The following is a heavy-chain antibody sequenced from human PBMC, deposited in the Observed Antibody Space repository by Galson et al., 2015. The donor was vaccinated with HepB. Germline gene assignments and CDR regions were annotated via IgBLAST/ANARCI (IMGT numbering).Heavy chain of an antibody. CDR1: GGSFSGYY. CDR2: INHSGST. D-gene: IGHD3-22*01. CDR3: ARGICVLFSYYDSSGYYYP. V-gene: IGHV4-34*01. J-gene: IGHJ5*02. Sequence: LSLTCAVYGGSFSGYYWSWIRQPPGKGLGWIGEINHSGSTNYNPSLKSRVTISVDTSKNQFSLKLSSVTAADTAVYYCARGICVLFSYYDSSGYYYPWGQGTLVTVSS.